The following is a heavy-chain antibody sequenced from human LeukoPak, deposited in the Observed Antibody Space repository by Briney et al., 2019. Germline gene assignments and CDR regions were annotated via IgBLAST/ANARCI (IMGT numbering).Heavy chain of an antibody. CDR1: GGSISSHY. J-gene: IGHJ6*03. CDR3: GRSFITADIHYYYMDV. D-gene: IGHD2-2*01. CDR2: IYYSGST. Sequence: SETLSLTCTVSGGSISSHYWSWIRQPPGKGLEWIGYIYYSGSTNYNPSLKSRVTMSVDTSKNQFSLKLTSVTAADTAVYYCGRSFITADIHYYYMDVWGKGTTVTVSS. V-gene: IGHV4-59*11.